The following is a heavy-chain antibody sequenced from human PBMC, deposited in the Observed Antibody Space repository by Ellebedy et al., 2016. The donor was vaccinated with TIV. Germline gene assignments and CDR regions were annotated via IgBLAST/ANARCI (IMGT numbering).Heavy chain of an antibody. CDR3: TFGVEHNY. CDR1: GFTFSSYG. V-gene: IGHV3-30*03. CDR2: ISYDGSNK. J-gene: IGHJ4*02. D-gene: IGHD3-3*01. Sequence: PGGSLRLSCAASGFTFSSYGMHWVRQAPGKGLEWVAVISYDGSNKYYADSVKGRFTISRDNSKNTLYLQMNSLRAEDTAVYYATFGVEHNYWGQGTLVTVSS.